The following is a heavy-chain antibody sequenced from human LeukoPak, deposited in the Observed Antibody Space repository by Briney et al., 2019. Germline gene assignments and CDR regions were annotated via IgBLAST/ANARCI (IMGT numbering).Heavy chain of an antibody. Sequence: GGSLRLSCAASGFTFSSYRMSWVRQAPGKGLEWVANIKQDGSEKYYVDSVKGRFTISRDNSKNTLYLQMNSLRAEDTAVYYCARAGRRLFGVLIPLSFDYWGQGTPVTVSS. J-gene: IGHJ4*02. CDR2: IKQDGSEK. D-gene: IGHD3-3*01. V-gene: IGHV3-7*01. CDR3: ARAGRRLFGVLIPLSFDY. CDR1: GFTFSSYR.